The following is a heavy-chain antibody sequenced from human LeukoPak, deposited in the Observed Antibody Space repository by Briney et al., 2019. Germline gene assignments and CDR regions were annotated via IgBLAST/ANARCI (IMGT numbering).Heavy chain of an antibody. J-gene: IGHJ4*02. CDR2: ISDSGRNT. V-gene: IGHV3-23*01. Sequence: PGGSLRLSCAASGFTFSIYAMNWVRQAPGKGLEWVSGISDSGRNTYYSDSVKGRFTISRDNSESTVYLQMNSLTAEDTAQYYRATGCVGSPNCQTTGYDHWGQGTLVTVSS. CDR1: GFTFSIYA. D-gene: IGHD2-2*01. CDR3: ATGCVGSPNCQTTGYDH.